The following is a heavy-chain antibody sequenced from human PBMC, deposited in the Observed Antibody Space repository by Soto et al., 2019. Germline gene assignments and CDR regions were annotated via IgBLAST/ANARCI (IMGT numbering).Heavy chain of an antibody. CDR3: ARRVKYDSGGRPAYFFDY. Sequence: SETLSLTCTVSGGSISSYYWSWIRQPPGKGLEWIGYIYNSGSTNYNPSLQSRVTISVDTSKNQFSLKLRSVMAADTAVYSCARRVKYDSGGRPAYFFDYWGQGTLVTVSS. CDR2: IYNSGST. D-gene: IGHD3-10*01. CDR1: GGSISSYY. J-gene: IGHJ4*02. V-gene: IGHV4-59*01.